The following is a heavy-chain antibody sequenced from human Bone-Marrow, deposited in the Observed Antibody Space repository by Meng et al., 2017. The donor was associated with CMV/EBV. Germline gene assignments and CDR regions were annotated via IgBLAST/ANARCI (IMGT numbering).Heavy chain of an antibody. CDR1: GYSISSGYY. Sequence: SETLSLTCTVSGYSISSGYYWGWIRQPPGKGLEWIGSIYHSGSTYYNPSLKSRVTISVDTSKNQFSLKLSSVTAADTAVYYCARDVGITSIYGGNSGTFDDWGPGQLVNVAS. CDR2: IYHSGST. J-gene: IGHJ4*02. V-gene: IGHV4-38-2*02. CDR3: ARDVGITSIYGGNSGTFDD. D-gene: IGHD4-23*01.